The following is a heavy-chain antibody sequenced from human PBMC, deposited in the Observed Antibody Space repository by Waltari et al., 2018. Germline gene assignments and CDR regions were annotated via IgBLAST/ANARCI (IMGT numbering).Heavy chain of an antibody. D-gene: IGHD2-21*02. V-gene: IGHV3-33*01. CDR3: AREGGNFNWIDL. Sequence: QVQLVESGGGVVQPGRSLGLACAASGFTFSSRGVHWVRQAPGQGLGWGAVIWYDGSKEYYAEPVKGRFTISRADSKNTLYLQMNSLRAEDTAVYYCAREGGNFNWIDLWGQGTLVTVSS. CDR2: IWYDGSKE. J-gene: IGHJ5*02. CDR1: GFTFSSRG.